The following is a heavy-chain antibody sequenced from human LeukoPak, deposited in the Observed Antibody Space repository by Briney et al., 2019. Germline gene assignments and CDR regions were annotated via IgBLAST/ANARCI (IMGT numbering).Heavy chain of an antibody. V-gene: IGHV4-59*08. J-gene: IGHJ6*02. CDR3: ARSLGILYGMDV. CDR2: IYYSGST. D-gene: IGHD2-15*01. Sequence: XGXXXXSHYWSWXRQPPGKGLEWIGYIYYSGSTNYNPSLKSRVTISVDTSKNQFSLSLSSVTAADTAVYYCARSLGILYGMDVWGQGTTVTVSS. CDR1: GXXXXSHY.